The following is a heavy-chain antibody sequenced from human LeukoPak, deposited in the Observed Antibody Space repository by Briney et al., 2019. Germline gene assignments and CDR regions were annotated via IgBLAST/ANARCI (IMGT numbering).Heavy chain of an antibody. CDR2: IKQDGSEK. CDR1: GFNFSSYW. Sequence: PGGSLRLSCAASGFNFSSYWMSWVRPAPGKGLGWVANIKQDGSEKYYVDSVTGRFTISRDNAKNSLYLQMNSLRAEDTAVYFCARGQTTMTNWGQGTLVTVSS. D-gene: IGHD4-17*01. V-gene: IGHV3-7*03. J-gene: IGHJ4*02. CDR3: ARGQTTMTN.